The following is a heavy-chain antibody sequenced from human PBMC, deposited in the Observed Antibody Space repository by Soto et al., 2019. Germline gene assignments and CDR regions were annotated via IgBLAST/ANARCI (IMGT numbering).Heavy chain of an antibody. Sequence: QVHLMQSGAEVKSPGASVRVFCKASGYTFSSYGVSWERQAPGQERESMGWISVYNGHTNYAQKFEGKVTMTTDTSTSTAYMYLRSLRSAATAVYFCARCDFGDYVPPLDHWGKGTLVTVSA. V-gene: IGHV1-18*01. CDR1: GYTFSSYG. D-gene: IGHD4-17*01. CDR2: ISVYNGHT. J-gene: IGHJ4*02. CDR3: ARCDFGDYVPPLDH.